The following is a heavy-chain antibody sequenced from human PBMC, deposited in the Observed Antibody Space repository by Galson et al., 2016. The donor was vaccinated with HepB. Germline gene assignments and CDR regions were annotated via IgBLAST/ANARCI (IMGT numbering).Heavy chain of an antibody. CDR2: IYYSGSS. D-gene: IGHD1-14*01. V-gene: IGHV4-30-4*01. Sequence: QVQMQKSGPGLVKPSQTLSLTCTVSGGSISSGDYYWSWIRQPPGKGLEWIGYIYYSGSSYYNPSLKSRVTISIDTSKNQCSLQLSSVTAADTAVYYCARTGGFHYSFDHWGQGTLVTVSS. CDR1: GGSISSGDYY. CDR3: ARTGGFHYSFDH. J-gene: IGHJ4*02.